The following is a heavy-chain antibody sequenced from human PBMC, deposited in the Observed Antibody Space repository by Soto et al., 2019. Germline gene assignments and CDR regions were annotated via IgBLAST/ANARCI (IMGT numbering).Heavy chain of an antibody. CDR1: GFSLSTSGLG. J-gene: IGHJ4*02. V-gene: IGHV2-5*01. CDR2: IYWNDDK. D-gene: IGHD6-19*01. Sequence: QITLKESGPTLVRPTQTLTLTCTFSGFSLSTSGLGVGWIRQPPGKALEWLALIYWNDDKRYSPSLKARLTITKDTSKNQVVLTMTIMDPGDTATYYCAHRPSGWYLFDYWGQGTLVTVSS. CDR3: AHRPSGWYLFDY.